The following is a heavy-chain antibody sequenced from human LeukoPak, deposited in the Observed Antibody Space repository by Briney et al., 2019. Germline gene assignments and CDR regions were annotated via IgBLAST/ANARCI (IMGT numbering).Heavy chain of an antibody. CDR1: GFTFSSYW. J-gene: IGHJ4*02. CDR2: IKQDGSEE. D-gene: IGHD3-16*02. V-gene: IGHV3-7*03. Sequence: GGSLRLSCAASGFTFSSYWMSWVRQAPGKGLEWVANIKQDGSEEYYVDSVRGRFTISRDNAKNSLYLQMNSLRAEDTAVYYCARVGYDYVWGSYRYTGFDYWGQGTLVTVSS. CDR3: ARVGYDYVWGSYRYTGFDY.